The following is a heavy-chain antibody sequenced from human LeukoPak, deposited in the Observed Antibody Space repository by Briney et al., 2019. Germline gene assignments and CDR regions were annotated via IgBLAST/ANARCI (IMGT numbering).Heavy chain of an antibody. CDR1: GFTFNIYA. D-gene: IGHD2-2*02. Sequence: GGSLRLSCVASGFTFNIYAMTWVRQAPGKGLEWVSAIRGSGDSTYYADSVKGRFTISRDNSKNTLYLQMNSLRAEDTAVYYCAKGRYCSSTSCFTPFDYWGQGTLVTVSS. V-gene: IGHV3-23*01. CDR2: IRGSGDST. CDR3: AKGRYCSSTSCFTPFDY. J-gene: IGHJ4*02.